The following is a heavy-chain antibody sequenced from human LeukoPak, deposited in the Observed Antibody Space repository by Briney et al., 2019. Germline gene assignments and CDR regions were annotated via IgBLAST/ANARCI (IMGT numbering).Heavy chain of an antibody. D-gene: IGHD3-16*02. CDR2: ISNNGGYT. Sequence: GGSLRLSCAASGFTFSSSAMSWVRQAPGEGLEWVSAISNNGGYTYYADSVQGRFTISRDNSKSTLCLQMNSLRAEDTAVYYCNTDPSFFVIPQWGQGTLVTVSP. J-gene: IGHJ4*02. V-gene: IGHV3-23*01. CDR3: NTDPSFFVIPQ. CDR1: GFTFSSSA.